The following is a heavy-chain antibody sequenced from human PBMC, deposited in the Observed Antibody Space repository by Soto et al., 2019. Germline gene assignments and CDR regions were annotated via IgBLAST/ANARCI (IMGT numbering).Heavy chain of an antibody. CDR3: AKEASGAHYYYYGMDV. CDR2: ISWDGGST. J-gene: IGHJ6*04. CDR1: GFTFDDYT. V-gene: IGHV3-43*01. Sequence: VSLRLSCAASGFTFDDYTMHWVRQAPGKGLEWVSLISWDGGSTYYADSVKGRFTISRDNSKNSLYLQMNSLRTEDTALYYCAKEASGAHYYYYGMDVWGKGTTVTVS. D-gene: IGHD3-10*01.